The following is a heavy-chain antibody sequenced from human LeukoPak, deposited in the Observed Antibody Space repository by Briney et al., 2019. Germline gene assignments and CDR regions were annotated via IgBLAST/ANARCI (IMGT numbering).Heavy chain of an antibody. CDR2: IRYDGSNK. J-gene: IGHJ4*02. Sequence: PGGSLRLSCAASGFTFSSYGMHWVRQAPGKGLGWVAFIRYDGSNKYYADSVKGRFTISRDNSKNTLYLQMNSLRAEDTAVYYCAKDPAMVKYYFDYWGQGTLVTVSS. CDR3: AKDPAMVKYYFDY. D-gene: IGHD5-18*01. V-gene: IGHV3-30*02. CDR1: GFTFSSYG.